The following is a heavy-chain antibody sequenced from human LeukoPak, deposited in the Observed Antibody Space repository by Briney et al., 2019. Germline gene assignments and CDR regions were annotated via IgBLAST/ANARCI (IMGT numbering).Heavy chain of an antibody. Sequence: SVKVSCKASGGTFSSYATSWVRQAPGQGLEWMGGIIPIFGTANYAQKFQGRVTITADESTSTAYMELSNLRSEDTAVYYCARDLINTAMGFDYWGQGTLVTVSS. CDR1: GGTFSSYA. D-gene: IGHD5-18*01. J-gene: IGHJ4*02. CDR2: IIPIFGTA. V-gene: IGHV1-69*13. CDR3: ARDLINTAMGFDY.